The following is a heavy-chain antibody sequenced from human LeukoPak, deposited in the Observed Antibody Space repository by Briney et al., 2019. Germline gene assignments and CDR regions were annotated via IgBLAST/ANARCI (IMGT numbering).Heavy chain of an antibody. CDR3: ARGVVRGVIRRTNYYMDV. V-gene: IGHV4-34*01. CDR2: INHSGST. J-gene: IGHJ6*03. CDR1: GGSFSGYY. D-gene: IGHD3-10*01. Sequence: SETLSLTCAVYGGSFSGYYWSWIRQPPGKGLEWIGEINHSGSTNYNPSLKSRVTISVDTSKNQFPLKLSSVTAADTAVYYCARGVVRGVIRRTNYYMDVWGKGTTVTVSS.